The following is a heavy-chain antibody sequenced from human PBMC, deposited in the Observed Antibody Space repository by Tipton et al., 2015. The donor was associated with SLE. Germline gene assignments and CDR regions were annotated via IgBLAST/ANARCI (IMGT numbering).Heavy chain of an antibody. CDR2: MYYSGST. CDR1: GGSISSSSYY. V-gene: IGHV4-39*07. CDR3: ARAGWGYGDYGGDYFDY. J-gene: IGHJ4*02. Sequence: TLSLTCTVSGGSISSSSYYWGWIRQPPGKGLEWIGSMYYSGSTYYNPSLKSRVTISVDTSKNQFSLKLSSVTAADTAVYYCARAGWGYGDYGGDYFDYWGQGTLVTVSS. D-gene: IGHD4-17*01.